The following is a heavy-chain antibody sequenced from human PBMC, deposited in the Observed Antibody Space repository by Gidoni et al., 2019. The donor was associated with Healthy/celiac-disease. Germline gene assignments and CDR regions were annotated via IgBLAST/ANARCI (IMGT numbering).Heavy chain of an antibody. Sequence: EVQLVESGGGLVQPRGSLRLSCAASGFTFSSYSMNWVRQAPGKGLEWVSYISSSSSTIYYADSVKGRFTISRDNAKNSLYLQMNSLRAEDTAVYYCARENIQLWFAGSGPNWFDPWGQGTLVTVSS. V-gene: IGHV3-48*01. CDR3: ARENIQLWFAGSGPNWFDP. J-gene: IGHJ5*02. D-gene: IGHD5-18*01. CDR2: ISSSSSTI. CDR1: GFTFSSYS.